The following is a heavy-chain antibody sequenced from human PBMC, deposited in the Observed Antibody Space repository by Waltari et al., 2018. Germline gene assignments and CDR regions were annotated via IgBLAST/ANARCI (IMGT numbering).Heavy chain of an antibody. J-gene: IGHJ4*02. V-gene: IGHV3-21*04. CDR3: STWLRAHFDY. Sequence: EVQLVESGGGLVKPGGSLRLSCAASGFTFSSYSMNWVRQAPGKGLEWVSSISSSSSYIYYADSVKGRFTISRDDSRNTVYLQMNGLIAEDTAVYYCSTWLRAHFDYWGQGTPVTVSS. CDR1: GFTFSSYS. D-gene: IGHD5-12*01. CDR2: ISSSSSYI.